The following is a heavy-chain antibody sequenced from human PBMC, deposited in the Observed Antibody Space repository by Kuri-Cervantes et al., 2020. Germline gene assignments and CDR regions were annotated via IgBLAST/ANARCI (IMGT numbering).Heavy chain of an antibody. CDR3: ARDGYYYYYMDV. Sequence: GESLKISCAASGFTFGTYWMHWVRQAPGKGLVWVSRIKSDGSSTSYADSVKGRFTISRDNAKNTLYLQMNSLRAEDTAVYYCARDGYYYYYMDVWGKGTTVTVSS. CDR2: IKSDGSST. V-gene: IGHV3-74*01. CDR1: GFTFGTYW. J-gene: IGHJ6*03.